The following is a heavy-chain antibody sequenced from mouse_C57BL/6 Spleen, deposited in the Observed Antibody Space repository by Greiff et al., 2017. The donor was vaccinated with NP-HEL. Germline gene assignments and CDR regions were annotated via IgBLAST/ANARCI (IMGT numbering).Heavy chain of an antibody. CDR2: IDPETGGT. D-gene: IGHD1-1*01. J-gene: IGHJ1*03. CDR3: TRGRYYYGSSGYFDV. CDR1: GYTFTDYE. Sequence: QVQLQQSGAELVRPGASVTLSCKASGYTFTDYEMHWVKQTPVHGLEWIGAIDPETGGTAYNQKFKGKAILTADKSSSTAYMELRSLTSEDSAVYYCTRGRYYYGSSGYFDVWGTGTTVTVSS. V-gene: IGHV1-15*01.